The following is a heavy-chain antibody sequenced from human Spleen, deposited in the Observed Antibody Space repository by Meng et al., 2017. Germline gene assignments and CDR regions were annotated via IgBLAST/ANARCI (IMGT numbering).Heavy chain of an antibody. J-gene: IGHJ2*01. CDR3: AQERDYYDTSGSYFAV. CDR2: ISWNSRNI. D-gene: IGHD3-22*01. Sequence: SLKISCAASGFTFDDYAMHWVRQAPGKGLEWVSGISWNSRNIGYADSVQGRFTISRDNTKNSLYMQMNSLRDGDTALYYCAQERDYYDTSGSYFAVWGRGTLVTVSS. V-gene: IGHV3-9*01. CDR1: GFTFDDYA.